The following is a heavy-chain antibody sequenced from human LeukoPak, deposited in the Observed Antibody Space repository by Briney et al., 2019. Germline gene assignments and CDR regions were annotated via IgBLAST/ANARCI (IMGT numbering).Heavy chain of an antibody. V-gene: IGHV1-18*04. J-gene: IGHJ6*04. CDR1: GYTFTSYG. CDR2: ISAYNSNT. Sequence: GASVTVSCTASGYTFTSYGISWVRQAPGQGREWMGWISAYNSNTNYEQTVQGRVTMTTDTSTSTAYMELRSLRSDDTAMYYCAREYYYGAGSYGMDVWGKGTTVTVSS. D-gene: IGHD3-10*01. CDR3: AREYYYGAGSYGMDV.